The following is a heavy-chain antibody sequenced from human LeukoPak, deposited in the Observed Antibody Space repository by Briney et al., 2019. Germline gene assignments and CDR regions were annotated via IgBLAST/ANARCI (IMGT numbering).Heavy chain of an antibody. Sequence: GGSLRLSCAASGFTFSTYGTHWVRQAPGKGLKWVAVISYDGSNKYYADSVKGRFTISRDNAKNSLYLQMNSLRAEDTAVYYCARGGGYGLSFDPWGQGTLVTVSS. D-gene: IGHD3-22*01. CDR1: GFTFSTYG. CDR3: ARGGGYGLSFDP. V-gene: IGHV3-30*03. J-gene: IGHJ5*02. CDR2: ISYDGSNK.